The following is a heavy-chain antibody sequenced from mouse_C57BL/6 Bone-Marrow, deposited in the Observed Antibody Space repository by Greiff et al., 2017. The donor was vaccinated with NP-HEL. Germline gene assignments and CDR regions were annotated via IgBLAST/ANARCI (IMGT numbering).Heavy chain of an antibody. J-gene: IGHJ2*01. V-gene: IGHV14-4*01. CDR1: GFNIKDDY. Sequence: VQLQQSGAELVRPGASVKLSCTASGFNIKDDYMHWVKQRPEQGLEWIGWIDPENGDTEYASKFQGKATITADTSSNTDYLQLSSLTSDDTAGYYCTTPYYSGHYFDYWGQGTTLTVSS. CDR3: TTPYYSGHYFDY. D-gene: IGHD1-1*01. CDR2: IDPENGDT.